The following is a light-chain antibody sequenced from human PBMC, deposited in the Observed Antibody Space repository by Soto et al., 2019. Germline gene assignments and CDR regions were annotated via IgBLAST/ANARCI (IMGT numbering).Light chain of an antibody. CDR3: QQYHNWPPGT. CDR2: GAS. CDR1: QSVGTN. J-gene: IGKJ1*01. Sequence: EIIITQTPATLSVSPGERATVSCRASQSVGTNVAWYQLKPGQTPRLVIYGASARPTDIPARFSGSGSGTEFTLTISSLLSDDFALYFCQQYHNWPPGTFGQGTKV. V-gene: IGKV3D-15*01.